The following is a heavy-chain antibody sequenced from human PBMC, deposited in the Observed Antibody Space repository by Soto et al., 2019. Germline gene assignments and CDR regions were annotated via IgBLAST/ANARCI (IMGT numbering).Heavy chain of an antibody. CDR1: RXTFSDYY. CDR3: VARIQLWNRVDF. CDR2: ISSSGTTI. J-gene: IGHJ4*02. Sequence: LRLSFAASRXTFSDYYMSWIRQAPGKGLEWLSHISSSGTTIHYADSVKGRFTISRDNAKKSLFLQMNSLRAEDTAVYYCVARIQLWNRVDFWGQGTLVTVSS. V-gene: IGHV3-11*01. D-gene: IGHD5-18*01.